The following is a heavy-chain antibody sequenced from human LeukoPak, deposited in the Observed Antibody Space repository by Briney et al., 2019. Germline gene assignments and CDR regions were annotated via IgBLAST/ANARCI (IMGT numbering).Heavy chain of an antibody. CDR3: ARRLYYYDSSGSAAADY. V-gene: IGHV1-18*01. CDR2: ITTYNGNT. Sequence: SAKLSCKASGYTFTSYAISWVRHAPGQGLEWMGWITTYNGNTNYAQKLQGRVTMTTDTSTSTAYMELRSLRSDDTAVYYCARRLYYYDSSGSAAADYWGQGTLVTVSS. J-gene: IGHJ4*02. CDR1: GYTFTSYA. D-gene: IGHD3-22*01.